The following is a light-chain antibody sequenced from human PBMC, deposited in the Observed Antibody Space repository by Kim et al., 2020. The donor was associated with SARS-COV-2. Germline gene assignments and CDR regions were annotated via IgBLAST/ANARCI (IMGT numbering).Light chain of an antibody. Sequence: SYELTQPPSVSVSPGQTASITCSGDRLGDKYACWYQQKPGQAPVVVLYQDTKRPSGIPERFSGSNFGNTATLTISGTQAMDEADYYCQAWDSSTAVFGGGTQLTVL. CDR2: QDT. CDR3: QAWDSSTAV. V-gene: IGLV3-1*01. J-gene: IGLJ2*01. CDR1: RLGDKY.